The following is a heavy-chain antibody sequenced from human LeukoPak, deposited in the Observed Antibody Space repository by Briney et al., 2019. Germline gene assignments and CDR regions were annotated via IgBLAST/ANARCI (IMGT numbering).Heavy chain of an antibody. J-gene: IGHJ4*02. Sequence: TSETLSLTCAVSGYSISSGYYLGRIRQPPGKGLEWIGSIYHNGSTYYNPSLKSRVTISADTSKNQLSLRLSSVTAADTAVYYCARLPPPGMVRGVYFDYWGQGTLVTVSS. V-gene: IGHV4-38-2*01. CDR3: ARLPPPGMVRGVYFDY. CDR2: IYHNGST. D-gene: IGHD3-10*01. CDR1: GYSISSGYY.